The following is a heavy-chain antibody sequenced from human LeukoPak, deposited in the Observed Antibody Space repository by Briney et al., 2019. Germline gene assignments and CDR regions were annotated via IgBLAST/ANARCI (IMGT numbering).Heavy chain of an antibody. D-gene: IGHD6-13*01. V-gene: IGHV3-23*01. CDR3: AKGRSSSWYGDAFDI. CDR2: ISGSGGST. CDR1: GFTFSSYA. J-gene: IGHJ3*02. Sequence: GGSLRLSCAASGFTFSSYAMSWVRQAPGEGLEWVSAISGSGGSTYYADSVKGRFTISRDNSKNTLYLQMNSLRAEDTAVYYCAKGRSSSWYGDAFDIWGQGTMVTVSS.